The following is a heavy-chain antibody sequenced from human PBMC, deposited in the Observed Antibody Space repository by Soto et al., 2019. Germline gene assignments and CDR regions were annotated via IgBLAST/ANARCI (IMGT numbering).Heavy chain of an antibody. V-gene: IGHV3-30-3*01. D-gene: IGHD2-21*02. J-gene: IGHJ4*02. CDR2: ISYDGSNK. CDR1: GFTFSSYA. Sequence: QVQLVESGGGVVQPGRSLRLSCAASGFTFSSYAMHWVRQAPGKGLEWVAVISYDGSNKYYADSVKGRFTISRDNSKNTLYLQMNSLRAEDTAVYYCATEENVVVTAIGFDYWGQGTLVTVSS. CDR3: ATEENVVVTAIGFDY.